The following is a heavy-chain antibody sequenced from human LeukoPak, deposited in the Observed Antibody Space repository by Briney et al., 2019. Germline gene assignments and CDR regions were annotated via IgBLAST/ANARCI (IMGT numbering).Heavy chain of an antibody. CDR1: GYTFTSYG. V-gene: IGHV1-18*01. J-gene: IGHJ4*02. CDR3: AFTMMGFDY. D-gene: IGHD3-22*01. CDR2: ISAYNGNT. Sequence: PWASVQVSCQASGYTFTSYGISWVRQAPGQGLEWMGWISAYNGNTNYAQKLQGRVTMTTDTSTSTAYMELRSLRSDDTAVYYCAFTMMGFDYWGQGTLVTVSS.